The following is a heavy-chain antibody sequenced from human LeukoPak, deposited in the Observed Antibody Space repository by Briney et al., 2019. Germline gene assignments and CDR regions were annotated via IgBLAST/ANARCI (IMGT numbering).Heavy chain of an antibody. J-gene: IGHJ2*01. CDR3: AKALNYWYFDL. CDR2: ISSSGSYI. V-gene: IGHV3-21*04. CDR1: GFTFSTYS. Sequence: GGSLRLSCAASGFTFSTYSMNWVRQAPGKGLEWVSSISSSGSYIYYADSVKGRFTISRDNSKNTLYLQMNSLRAEDTATYYCAKALNYWYFDLWGRGNLVTVSS.